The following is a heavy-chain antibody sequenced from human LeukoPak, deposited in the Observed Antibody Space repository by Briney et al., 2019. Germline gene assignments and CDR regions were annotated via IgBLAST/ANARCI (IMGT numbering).Heavy chain of an antibody. D-gene: IGHD3-10*01. CDR3: ARGRGLLWFGELLYPKNWFDP. Sequence: PSETLSLTCAVSGGSISSSTYYWGWIRQPPGMGLEWIGSIYYSGSTYYNPSLKSRVTISVDTSKNQFSLKLSSVTAADTAVYYCARGRGLLWFGELLYPKNWFDPWGQGTLVTVSS. V-gene: IGHV4-39*07. J-gene: IGHJ5*02. CDR1: GGSISSSTYY. CDR2: IYYSGST.